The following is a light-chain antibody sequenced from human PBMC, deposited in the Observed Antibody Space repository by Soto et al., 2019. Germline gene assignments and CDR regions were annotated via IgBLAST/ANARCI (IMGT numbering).Light chain of an antibody. CDR3: QQPGT. CDR1: QSVSSSY. V-gene: IGKV3-20*01. J-gene: IGKJ5*01. CDR2: GAS. Sequence: IVLTQSPGTLSLSPGERATLSCRASQSVSSSYLAWYQQKPGQAPRLLIYGASSRATGIPDRFSGSGSGTDFTLTISRLEPEDFAVYYCQQPGTFGQGTRLEIK.